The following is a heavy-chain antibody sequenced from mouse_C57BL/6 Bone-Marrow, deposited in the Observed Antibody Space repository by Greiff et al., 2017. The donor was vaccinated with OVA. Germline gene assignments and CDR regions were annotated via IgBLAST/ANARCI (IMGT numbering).Heavy chain of an antibody. CDR2: IYPGSGST. CDR1: GYTFTSYW. CDR3: AREGLGWDEGDAMDY. Sequence: VQLQQPGAELVKPGASVKMSCKASGYTFTSYWITWVKQRPGQGLEWIGDIYPGSGSTNYNEKFKSKATLTVDTSSSTAYMQLSSLTSEDSAVYYGAREGLGWDEGDAMDYWGQGTSVTVSS. D-gene: IGHD3-3*01. V-gene: IGHV1-55*01. J-gene: IGHJ4*01.